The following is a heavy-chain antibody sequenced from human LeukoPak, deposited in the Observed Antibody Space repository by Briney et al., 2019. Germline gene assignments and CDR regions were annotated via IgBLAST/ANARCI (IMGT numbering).Heavy chain of an antibody. Sequence: GGSLRLSCAASGFTFSSYEMNWVRQAPGKGLEWVSYISSSDTTVYYADSVKGRFTISRDNAKNSLYLQMNSLKAEDTAVYYCARGYYYDSRAFDYWGQGTLVTVSS. CDR3: ARGYYYDSRAFDY. CDR1: GFTFSSYE. J-gene: IGHJ4*02. CDR2: ISSSDTTV. D-gene: IGHD3-22*01. V-gene: IGHV3-48*03.